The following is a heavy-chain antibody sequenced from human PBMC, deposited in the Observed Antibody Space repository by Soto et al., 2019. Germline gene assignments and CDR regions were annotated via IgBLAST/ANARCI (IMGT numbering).Heavy chain of an antibody. V-gene: IGHV2-70*04. Sequence: SGPTLVNPTHTLTLTCTFSGFSLSTSGMRVSWIRQPPGKALEWLARIDWDDDKFYSTSLKTRLTISKDTSKNQVVLTMTNMDPVDTATYYCARVQYSSGWYWFDPWGQGTLVTVSS. CDR2: IDWDDDK. CDR1: GFSLSTSGMR. J-gene: IGHJ5*02. CDR3: ARVQYSSGWYWFDP. D-gene: IGHD6-19*01.